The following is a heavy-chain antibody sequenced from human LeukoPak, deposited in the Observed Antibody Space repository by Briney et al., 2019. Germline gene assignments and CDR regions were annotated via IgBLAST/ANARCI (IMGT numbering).Heavy chain of an antibody. J-gene: IGHJ4*02. CDR2: IWYDGSNK. V-gene: IGHV3-33*06. D-gene: IGHD3-22*01. CDR1: GFTFSSYG. CDR3: AKDSSGYYLDY. Sequence: PGRSLRLSCAACGFTFSSYGMHWVRQAPGKGLEWVAVIWYDGSNKYYADSVKGRFTISRDNSKNTLYLQVNSLRAEDTAVYYCAKDSSGYYLDYWGQGTLVTVSS.